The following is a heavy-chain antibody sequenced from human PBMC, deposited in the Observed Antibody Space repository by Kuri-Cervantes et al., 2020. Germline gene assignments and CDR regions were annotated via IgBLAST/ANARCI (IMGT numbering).Heavy chain of an antibody. D-gene: IGHD3-16*01. V-gene: IGHV4-39*07. Sequence: SETLSLTCTVSGGSISSNSYYWGWIRQPPGKGLEWIGSIYYSGSTYYNPSLKSRVTISVDTSKNQFSLKLSSVTAADTAVYYCARGVGPNWFDPWGQGTLVTVSS. CDR3: ARGVGPNWFDP. CDR2: IYYSGST. J-gene: IGHJ5*02. CDR1: GGSISSNSYY.